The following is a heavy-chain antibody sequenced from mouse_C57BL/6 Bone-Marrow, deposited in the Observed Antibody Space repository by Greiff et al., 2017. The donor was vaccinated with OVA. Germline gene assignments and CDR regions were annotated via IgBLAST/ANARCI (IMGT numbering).Heavy chain of an antibody. CDR3: ARGHLYGPLRYWYFDF. D-gene: IGHD1-1*01. CDR1: GFTFSDYG. V-gene: IGHV5-17*01. J-gene: IGHJ1*03. Sequence: EVKVVESGGGLVKPGGSLKLSCAASGFTFSDYGMHWVRQAPEKGLEWVAYISSGSSTIYYADTVKGRFTISRDNAKNTLFLQMTRLRSEDTAMYYGARGHLYGPLRYWYFDFWGTGTTVTVSS. CDR2: ISSGSSTI.